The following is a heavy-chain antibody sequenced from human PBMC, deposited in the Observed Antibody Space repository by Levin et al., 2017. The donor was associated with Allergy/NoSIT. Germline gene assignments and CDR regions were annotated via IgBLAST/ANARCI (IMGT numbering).Heavy chain of an antibody. V-gene: IGHV1-2*06. CDR1: GYTFTGYY. CDR2: INPNSGGT. D-gene: IGHD3-3*01. CDR3: ASGAPIFGVVIPYFDY. J-gene: IGHJ4*02. Sequence: ASVKVSCKASGYTFTGYYMHWVRQAPGQGLEWMGRINPNSGGTNYAQKFQGRVTMTRDTSISTAYMELSRLRSDDTAVYYCASGAPIFGVVIPYFDYWGQGTLVTVSS.